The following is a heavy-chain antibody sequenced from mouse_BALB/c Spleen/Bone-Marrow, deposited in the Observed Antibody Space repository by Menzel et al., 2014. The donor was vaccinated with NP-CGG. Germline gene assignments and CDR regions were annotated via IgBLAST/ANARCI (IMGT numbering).Heavy chain of an antibody. CDR1: GFSLTSYG. D-gene: IGHD1-1*01. Sequence: QVQLKQSGPGLVAPSQSLSISCTVSGFSLTSYGVHWVRQPPGKGLECLGVMWVGGSTDYNSALMSRLSITKDNSKSQLFLKMNSLQTDDTAMYFCARAPLYYGSSIYAMDYWGQGTSVTVSS. CDR2: MWVGGST. V-gene: IGHV2-9*02. CDR3: ARAPLYYGSSIYAMDY. J-gene: IGHJ4*01.